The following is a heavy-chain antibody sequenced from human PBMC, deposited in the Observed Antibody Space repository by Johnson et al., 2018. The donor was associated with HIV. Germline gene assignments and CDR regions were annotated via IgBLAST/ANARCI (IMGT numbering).Heavy chain of an antibody. V-gene: IGHV3-20*04. J-gene: IGHJ3*02. CDR1: GFTVSSNY. D-gene: IGHD1-26*01. CDR3: ARDLVGAGGFDI. CDR2: INWNGANT. Sequence: VQLVESGGGLIQPGGSLRLSCAASGFTVSSNYMTWVRQAPGKGLEWVSGINWNGANTRYADSVKGRFTISRDNVKNSLYLQMSSLRAEDTAFYYCARDLVGAGGFDIWGQGTMVTVSS.